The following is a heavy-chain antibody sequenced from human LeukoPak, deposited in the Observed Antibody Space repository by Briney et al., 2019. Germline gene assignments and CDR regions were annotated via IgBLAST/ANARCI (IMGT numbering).Heavy chain of an antibody. CDR2: IRYDGSNK. CDR3: AKDGEAYSGYDSTAPI. V-gene: IGHV3-30*02. D-gene: IGHD5-12*01. J-gene: IGHJ3*02. Sequence: GGSLRLSCAASGFTFSSYGMHWVRQAPGKGLKWVAFIRYDGSNKYYADSVKGRFTISRDNSKNTLYLQMNSLRAEDTAVYYCAKDGEAYSGYDSTAPIWGQGTMVTVSS. CDR1: GFTFSSYG.